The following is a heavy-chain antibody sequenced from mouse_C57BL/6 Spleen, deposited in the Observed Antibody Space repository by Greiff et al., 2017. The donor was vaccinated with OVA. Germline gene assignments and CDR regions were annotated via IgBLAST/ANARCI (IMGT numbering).Heavy chain of an antibody. CDR1: GYTFTSYW. J-gene: IGHJ4*01. CDR3: ARPDYYGSSYAMDY. CDR2: IDPSDSYT. Sequence: QVQLQQPGAELVKPGASVMLSCKASGYTFTSYWMQWVKQRPGQGLEWIGEIDPSDSYTNYNQKFKGKATLTVDTSSSTAYMQLSSLTSEDSAVYYCARPDYYGSSYAMDYWGQGTSVTVSS. D-gene: IGHD1-1*01. V-gene: IGHV1-50*01.